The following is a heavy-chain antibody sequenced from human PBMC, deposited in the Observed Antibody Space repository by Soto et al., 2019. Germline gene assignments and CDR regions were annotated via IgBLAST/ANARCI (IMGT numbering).Heavy chain of an antibody. CDR3: ARDPLAARLGYYYYYGMDV. J-gene: IGHJ6*02. CDR1: GFTFSSYW. V-gene: IGHV3-74*01. D-gene: IGHD6-6*01. Sequence: PGGSLRLSCAASGFTFSSYWMHWVRQAPGKGLVWVSRINSDGSSTSYADSVKGRFTISRDNAKNTLYLQMNSLRAEDTAVYYCARDPLAARLGYYYYYGMDVWGQGTTVTVSS. CDR2: INSDGSST.